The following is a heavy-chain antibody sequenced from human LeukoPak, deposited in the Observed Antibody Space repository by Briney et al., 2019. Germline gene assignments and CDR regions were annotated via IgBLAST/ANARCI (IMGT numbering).Heavy chain of an antibody. J-gene: IGHJ6*02. D-gene: IGHD3-16*02. CDR3: ARGPTFHDYVWGSYRYYYGMDV. V-gene: IGHV4-59*01. CDR2: IYYSGST. Sequence: SETLSLTCTVSGGSISSYYWSWIRQPPGKGLEWIGYIYYSGSTNYNPSLKSRVTISVDTSKNQFSLKLSSVTAADTAVYYCARGPTFHDYVWGSYRYYYGMDVWGQGTTVTVSS. CDR1: GGSISSYY.